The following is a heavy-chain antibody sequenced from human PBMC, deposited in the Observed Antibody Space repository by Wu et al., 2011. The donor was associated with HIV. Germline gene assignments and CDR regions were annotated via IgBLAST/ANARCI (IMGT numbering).Heavy chain of an antibody. D-gene: IGHD3-9*01. Sequence: QVQLVQSGAEVKKPGASVKVSCKASGYNFITYGISWVRQAPGQGLEWMGWISGYNGNINYAQKLQGRVTMTTDISTSTAYMELRSLRSDDTAVYYCARVISIFTPSDFWGQGTLVTVXS. CDR3: ARVISIFTPSDF. CDR1: GYNFITYG. CDR2: ISGYNGNI. J-gene: IGHJ4*02. V-gene: IGHV1-18*01.